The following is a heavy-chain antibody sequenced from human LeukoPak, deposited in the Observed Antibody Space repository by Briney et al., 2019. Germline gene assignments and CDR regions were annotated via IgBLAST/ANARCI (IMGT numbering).Heavy chain of an antibody. CDR2: IYYSGST. D-gene: IGHD5-24*01. Sequence: SETLSLTCTVSGGSISSYYWSWIRQPPGKGLEGIGYIYYSGSTNYNPSLKSRVTISVDTSKNQFSLKLSSVTAADTAVYYCARDPGDGYTPGWFDPWGQGTLVTVSS. V-gene: IGHV4-59*01. CDR1: GGSISSYY. J-gene: IGHJ5*02. CDR3: ARDPGDGYTPGWFDP.